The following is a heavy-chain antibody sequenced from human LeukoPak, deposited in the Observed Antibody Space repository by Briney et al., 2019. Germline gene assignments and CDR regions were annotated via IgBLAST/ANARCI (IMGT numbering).Heavy chain of an antibody. V-gene: IGHV4-59*08. CDR3: ARQRSPPTTVPSGWYIPSYYYYGTDV. J-gene: IGHJ6*02. CDR1: GGSISSYY. Sequence: PSETLSLTCTVSGGSISSYYWSWIRQPPGKGLEWIGYIYYSGSTNYNPSLKSRVTISVDTSKNQFSLKLSSVTAADTAVYYCARQRSPPTTVPSGWYIPSYYYYGTDVWGQGTTVTVSS. D-gene: IGHD6-19*01. CDR2: IYYSGST.